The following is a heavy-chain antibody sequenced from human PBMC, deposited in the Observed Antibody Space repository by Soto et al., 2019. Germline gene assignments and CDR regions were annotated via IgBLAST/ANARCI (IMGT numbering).Heavy chain of an antibody. V-gene: IGHV4-31*03. CDR1: GGSISSGGYY. J-gene: IGHJ6*03. Sequence: PSETLSLTCTVSGGSISSGGYYWSWIRQHPGKGLEWIGYIYYSGSTYYNASLKSRVTISVDTSKNQFSLKLSSVTAADTAVYYCATSPRGTGTDWGYYYYYYMDVWGKGTTVTVSS. D-gene: IGHD1-7*01. CDR2: IYYSGST. CDR3: ATSPRGTGTDWGYYYYYYMDV.